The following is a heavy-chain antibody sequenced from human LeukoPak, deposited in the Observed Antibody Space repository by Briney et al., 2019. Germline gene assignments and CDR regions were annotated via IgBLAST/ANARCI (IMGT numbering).Heavy chain of an antibody. CDR1: GFAFSSYA. J-gene: IGHJ3*02. CDR2: ISGSGGST. Sequence: GGSLRLSCAASGFAFSSYAMSWVRQAPGKGLEWVSAISGSGGSTYYADSVKGRFTISRDNSKNTLYLQMNSLRAEDTAVYYCAGITVTTFYSSGAFDIWGQGTMVTVSS. D-gene: IGHD4-17*01. CDR3: AGITVTTFYSSGAFDI. V-gene: IGHV3-23*01.